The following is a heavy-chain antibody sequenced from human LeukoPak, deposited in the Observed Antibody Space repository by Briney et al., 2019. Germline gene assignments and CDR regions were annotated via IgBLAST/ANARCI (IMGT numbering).Heavy chain of an antibody. Sequence: GGSLRLSCAASGFTLSSNWMSWVRQAPGKGLEWVANIKQDGSEKKYVDSVKGRFTISRDNAKNSLYLQMNSLTAEDTAVYYCARLLYSSRLFDYWGQGTLVTVSS. D-gene: IGHD6-13*01. CDR1: GFTLSSNW. J-gene: IGHJ4*02. V-gene: IGHV3-7*04. CDR2: IKQDGSEK. CDR3: ARLLYSSRLFDY.